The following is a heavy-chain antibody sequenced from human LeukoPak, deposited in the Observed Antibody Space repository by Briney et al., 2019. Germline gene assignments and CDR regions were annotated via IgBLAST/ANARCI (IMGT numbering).Heavy chain of an antibody. CDR3: AKTVVRGVMTYYFDY. D-gene: IGHD3-10*01. CDR1: GFTFASYA. CDR2: INGSGGGT. Sequence: GGSLRLSCAGSGFTFASYAMSWVRQAPGKGLGWVSAINGSGGGTYYADSVKGRFTISRDNSKNTLYLQMNSLRAEDTAVYYCAKTVVRGVMTYYFDYWGQGTLVTVSS. J-gene: IGHJ4*02. V-gene: IGHV3-23*01.